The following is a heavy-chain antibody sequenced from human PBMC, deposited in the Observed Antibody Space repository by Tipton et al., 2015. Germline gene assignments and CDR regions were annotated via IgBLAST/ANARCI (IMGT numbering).Heavy chain of an antibody. D-gene: IGHD2-15*01. CDR2: ISHSGKT. CDR1: AYSISTDYY. V-gene: IGHV4-38-2*01. J-gene: IGHJ4*02. CDR3: ARHGEKYCSGGDCYPRSPDY. Sequence: TLSLTCAVSAYSISTDYYWVWIRQPPGKGLEWIGAISHSGKTYSNPSLKSRVTISADTSKNQFSLRLTSVTAADTAVYYCARHGEKYCSGGDCYPRSPDYWGQGTLVTVSS.